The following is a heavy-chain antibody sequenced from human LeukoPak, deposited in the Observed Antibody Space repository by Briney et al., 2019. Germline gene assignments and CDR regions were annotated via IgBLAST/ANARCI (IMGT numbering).Heavy chain of an antibody. CDR1: GYTFTSYG. CDR2: ISAYNGNT. V-gene: IGHV1-18*01. D-gene: IGHD3-22*01. CDR3: AGANRGETGENYYDSN. Sequence: GASVKVSCKASGYTFTSYGISWVRQAPGQGLEWMGWISAYNGNTNYAQKLQGRVTMTTDTSTSTAYMELRSLRSDDTAVYYCAGANRGETGENYYDSNWGQGTLVTVSS. J-gene: IGHJ4*02.